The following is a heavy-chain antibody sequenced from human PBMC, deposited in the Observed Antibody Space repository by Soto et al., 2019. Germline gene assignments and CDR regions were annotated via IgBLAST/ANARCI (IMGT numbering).Heavy chain of an antibody. J-gene: IGHJ6*02. CDR3: TTAHGPYYYYGMDV. Sequence: LRLSCAASGFTFSNAWMSWVRQAPGKGLEWVGRIKSKTDGGTTDYAAPVKGRFTISRDDSKNTLYLQMNSLKTEDTAVYYCTTAHGPYYYYGMDVWGQGTTVTVCS. CDR2: IKSKTDGGTT. CDR1: GFTFSNAW. V-gene: IGHV3-15*01.